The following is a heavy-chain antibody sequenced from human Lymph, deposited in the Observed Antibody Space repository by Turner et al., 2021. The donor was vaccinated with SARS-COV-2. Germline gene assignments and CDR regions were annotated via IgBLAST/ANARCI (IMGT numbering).Heavy chain of an antibody. Sequence: QVQLVESGGGSVQPGRSLNLSCAASGFTCSSYAMHWVRQAPGKGLEWVALISYDGNNKDYADSVRGRFTISRDNSKNTLYLQMNSLRAEDTAVYYCARGLSGNYYFFDYWGQGTLVTVSS. D-gene: IGHD1-26*01. J-gene: IGHJ4*02. V-gene: IGHV3-30-3*01. CDR2: ISYDGNNK. CDR3: ARGLSGNYYFFDY. CDR1: GFTCSSYA.